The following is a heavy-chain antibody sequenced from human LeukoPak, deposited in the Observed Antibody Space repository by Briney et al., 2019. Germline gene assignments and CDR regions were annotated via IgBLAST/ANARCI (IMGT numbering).Heavy chain of an antibody. CDR3: ARRRYYDSTGYNPTYYFDY. J-gene: IGHJ4*02. CDR1: GHSIFGLY. V-gene: IGHV4-59*11. CDR2: IYYSVDT. D-gene: IGHD3-22*01. Sequence: SETLSLTYTVSGHSIFGLYWLWIRQAPGKGLEWIGYIYYSVDTDYHPSLKNRVTISLDTSKKQFSLRLSSVTAADTAVYYCARRRYYDSTGYNPTYYFDYCGQGILVTVSS.